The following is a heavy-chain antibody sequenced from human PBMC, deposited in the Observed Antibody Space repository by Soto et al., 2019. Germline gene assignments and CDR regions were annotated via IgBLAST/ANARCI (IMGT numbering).Heavy chain of an antibody. V-gene: IGHV1-3*01. Sequence: ASVKVSCKASGYTFTGYAMHWVRQAPGQRLEWMGWINAGNGNTKYSQKFQGRVTITRDTSISTAYMELSRLRSDDTAVYYCARGGAAAGSGNWFDPWGQGTLVTVSS. CDR3: ARGGAAAGSGNWFDP. CDR1: GYTFTGYA. J-gene: IGHJ5*02. CDR2: INAGNGNT. D-gene: IGHD6-13*01.